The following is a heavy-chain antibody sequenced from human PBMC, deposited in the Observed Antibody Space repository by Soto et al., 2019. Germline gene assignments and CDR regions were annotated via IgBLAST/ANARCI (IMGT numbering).Heavy chain of an antibody. CDR1: GLTFSNFA. V-gene: IGHV3-23*04. Sequence: EVQIVESGGGLVQPGESLRLSCVASGLTFSNFAMSWVRQAPGKGLECVADIRGSGDARYNTDSVKGRFTISRDNSENTLFLQMDSLRAEDTAVYYCANGHGDWGGNYFDDWGQGTLVVVSS. CDR2: IRGSGDAR. D-gene: IGHD4-17*01. J-gene: IGHJ4*02. CDR3: ANGHGDWGGNYFDD.